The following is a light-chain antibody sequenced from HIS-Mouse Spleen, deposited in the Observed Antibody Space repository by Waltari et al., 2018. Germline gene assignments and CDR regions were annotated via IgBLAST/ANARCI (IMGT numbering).Light chain of an antibody. Sequence: EIVFTQSPATLALSPGARATLSGRASQSVSSYLAWYQQKPVQAPRLLIYDASNRATCIPARFSGSGSGTDFTLTISSLEPEDFAVYYCQQRSNWPTFGGGTKVEIK. CDR3: QQRSNWPT. CDR2: DAS. CDR1: QSVSSY. J-gene: IGKJ4*01. V-gene: IGKV3-11*01.